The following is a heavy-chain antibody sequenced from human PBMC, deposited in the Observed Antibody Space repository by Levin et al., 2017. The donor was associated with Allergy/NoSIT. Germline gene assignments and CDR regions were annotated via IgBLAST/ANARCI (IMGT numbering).Heavy chain of an antibody. CDR1: GGSISSSSYY. CDR2: IYYSGST. CDR3: ARSGGQPGKLYYYYYMDG. J-gene: IGHJ6*03. Sequence: SETLSLTCTVSGGSISSSSYYWGWIRQPPGKGLEWIGSIYYSGSTYYNPSLKSRVTISVDTSKNQFSLKLSSVTAADTAVYYCARSGGQPGKLYYYYYMDGWGKGTTVTVSS. V-gene: IGHV4-39*01. D-gene: IGHD3-10*01.